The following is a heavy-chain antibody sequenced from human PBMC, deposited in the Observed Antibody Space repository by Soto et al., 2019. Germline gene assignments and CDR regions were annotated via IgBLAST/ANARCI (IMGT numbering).Heavy chain of an antibody. Sequence: ASVKVSCKASGYSFTSYTIHWVRQAPGQRLEWMGWVNAGNGDTKYSRNFQGRVTISRDTSASTAYIEVSSLRSEDTAVYYCARDPADYWGQRTLVTVSS. CDR3: ARDPADY. CDR2: VNAGNGDT. V-gene: IGHV1-3*01. CDR1: GYSFTSYT. J-gene: IGHJ4*02.